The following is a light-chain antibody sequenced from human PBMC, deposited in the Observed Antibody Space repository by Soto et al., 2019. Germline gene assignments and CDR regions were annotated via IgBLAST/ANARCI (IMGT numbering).Light chain of an antibody. CDR3: QQRANWPLLV. Sequence: EIVLTQFPATLSVYPGEGATLSCRASQSFGNYIAWYQPKPGQVPRLLISDTSHRATGVPARFRGGGSGAAFSLVISSVEPEDSAIYYCQQRANWPLLVFGGGTKVEIK. V-gene: IGKV3-11*01. CDR2: DTS. J-gene: IGKJ4*01. CDR1: QSFGNY.